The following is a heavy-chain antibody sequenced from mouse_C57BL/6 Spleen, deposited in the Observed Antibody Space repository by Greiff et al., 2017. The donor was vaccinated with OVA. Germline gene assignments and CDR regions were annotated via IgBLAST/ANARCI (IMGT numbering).Heavy chain of an antibody. V-gene: IGHV1-69*01. CDR3: ARRTVVAPYWYFDV. D-gene: IGHD1-1*01. Sequence: VQLQQPGAELVMPGASVKLSCKASGYTFTSYWMHWVKQRPGQGLEWIGEIDHSDSYTNYNQKFKGKSTLTVDKSSSTAYMQLSSLTSEDSAVYYCARRTVVAPYWYFDVWGTGTTVTVSS. J-gene: IGHJ1*03. CDR2: IDHSDSYT. CDR1: GYTFTSYW.